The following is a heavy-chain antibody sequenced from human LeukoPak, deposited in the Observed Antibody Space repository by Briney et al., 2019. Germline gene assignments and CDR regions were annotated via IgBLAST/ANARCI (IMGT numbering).Heavy chain of an antibody. Sequence: GGSLRLSCAASGFTFSSYAMSWVRQAPGKGLEWVSAISGSGGSTYYADSVKGRFTISRDNSKNTLYLQMNSLRAEDTAVYYCAKGLLVSGGRGCFDYWGQGTLVTVSS. CDR3: AKGLLVSGGRGCFDY. V-gene: IGHV3-23*01. CDR1: GFTFSSYA. J-gene: IGHJ4*02. CDR2: ISGSGGST. D-gene: IGHD3-10*01.